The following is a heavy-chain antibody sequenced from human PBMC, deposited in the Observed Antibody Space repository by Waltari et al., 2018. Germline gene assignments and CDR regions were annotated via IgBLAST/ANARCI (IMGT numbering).Heavy chain of an antibody. CDR3: IRDYGSPY. CDR2: INKDGTET. Sequence: EAQQVESGGDLVQPGGSLRLSCVVSGLTLSNYWMSWVRQAPGKGLEWVANINKDGTETYYVDSVRCRFTISKDDAKNSVYLQMNSLKVEDTAVYYCIRDYGSPYWGQGTLVTVSS. CDR1: GLTLSNYW. D-gene: IGHD6-19*01. J-gene: IGHJ4*02. V-gene: IGHV3-7*03.